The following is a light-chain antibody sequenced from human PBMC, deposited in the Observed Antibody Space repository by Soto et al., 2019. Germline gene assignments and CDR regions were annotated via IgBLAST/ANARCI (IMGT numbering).Light chain of an antibody. J-gene: IGKJ2*01. CDR1: QSIGTY. Sequence: DIQMTQSPSSLPASVGDRISITCRASQSIGTYLSWYQQKPGKAPKLLIYGASNLQSGVPSRFSGSGSETGFTLTISSLQPEDFATYYCQQSYSAPRAFGQGTK. V-gene: IGKV1-39*01. CDR3: QQSYSAPRA. CDR2: GAS.